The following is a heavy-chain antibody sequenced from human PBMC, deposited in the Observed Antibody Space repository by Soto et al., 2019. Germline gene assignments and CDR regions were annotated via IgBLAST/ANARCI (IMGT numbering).Heavy chain of an antibody. Sequence: GGSLRLSCAASGFTIRSYKRNWVRQAPGKGLEWVSYMNSSGTTIYYANSVKGRFTISRDSAQNSLYLQMNSLKTEDTAVYYCSHGYYQYFESWGQGTLVTVSS. CDR1: GFTIRSYK. CDR2: MNSSGTTI. D-gene: IGHD5-18*01. V-gene: IGHV3-48*01. CDR3: SHGYYQYFES. J-gene: IGHJ4*02.